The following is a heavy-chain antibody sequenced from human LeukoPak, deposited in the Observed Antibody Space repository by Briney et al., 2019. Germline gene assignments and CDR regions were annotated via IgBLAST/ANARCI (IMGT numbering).Heavy chain of an antibody. V-gene: IGHV1-3*01. D-gene: IGHD2-2*01. J-gene: IGHJ5*02. CDR2: INAGNGDT. CDR1: GYTFSSYG. CDR3: ARSLYQLLNWFDP. Sequence: ASVKVSCKASGYTFSSYGMHWVRQAPGQRLEWMGWINAGNGDTKYSEKFQGRVTITRDTSATIAFMELSSLKSEDAAVYYCARSLYQLLNWFDPWGQGTLVTVSS.